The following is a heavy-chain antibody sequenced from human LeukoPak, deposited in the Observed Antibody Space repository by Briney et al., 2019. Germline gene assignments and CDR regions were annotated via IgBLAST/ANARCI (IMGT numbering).Heavy chain of an antibody. V-gene: IGHV4-31*03. Sequence: KSSETLSLTCTVSGGSISSGGYYWSWIRQHPGKGLEWIGYIYYSGSTYYNPSLKSRVTISVDTSKNQFSLKLSSVTAADTAVYYCARQSAAAAQSDYWGQGTLVTVSS. CDR1: GGSISSGGYY. CDR2: IYYSGST. J-gene: IGHJ4*02. CDR3: ARQSAAAAQSDY. D-gene: IGHD6-13*01.